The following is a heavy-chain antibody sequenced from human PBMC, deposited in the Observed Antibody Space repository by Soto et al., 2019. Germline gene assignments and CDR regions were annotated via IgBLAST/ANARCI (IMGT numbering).Heavy chain of an antibody. Sequence: GGSLRLSCAASGFTFSSYAMSWVRQAPGKGLEWVSAISGSGGSTYYADSVKGRFTISRDNSKNTLYRQMNSLRAEDTAVYYWAKANYYGSGSYYPFDPWGQGTLVTVSS. J-gene: IGHJ5*02. D-gene: IGHD3-10*01. V-gene: IGHV3-23*01. CDR1: GFTFSSYA. CDR3: AKANYYGSGSYYPFDP. CDR2: ISGSGGST.